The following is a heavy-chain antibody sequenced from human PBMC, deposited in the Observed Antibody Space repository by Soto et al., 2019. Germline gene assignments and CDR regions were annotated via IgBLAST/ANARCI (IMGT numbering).Heavy chain of an antibody. J-gene: IGHJ4*02. V-gene: IGHV2-5*02. CDR2: IYWDDDK. D-gene: IGHD2-15*01. Sequence: QITLKESGPTLAKPTQTLTLTCTFSGFSLSTSGVGVGWIRQPPGKALECLALIYWDDDKRYSPSLRSRLSVTKDTSKNQVVLTMTNMDPVDTGTYYCAHRLCDSSCYWDVGFFDYWGQGTLVTVSS. CDR3: AHRLCDSSCYWDVGFFDY. CDR1: GFSLSTSGVG.